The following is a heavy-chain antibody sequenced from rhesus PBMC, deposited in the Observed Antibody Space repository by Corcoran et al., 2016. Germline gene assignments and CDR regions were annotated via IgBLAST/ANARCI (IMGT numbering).Heavy chain of an antibody. Sequence: QVQLQESGPGLVKPSETLSLTCAVSGGSISGYYWSWIRPPPGKGLEGIGNVDGNVAGTNYHPSLKSRVTISKDTSKNQFSLKLSSVTAADTAVYYCARVRLITIFGVAEYYFDYWGQGILVTVSS. J-gene: IGHJ4*01. CDR2: VDGNVAGT. CDR3: ARVRLITIFGVAEYYFDY. V-gene: IGHV4-81*01. CDR1: GGSISGYY. D-gene: IGHD3-3*01.